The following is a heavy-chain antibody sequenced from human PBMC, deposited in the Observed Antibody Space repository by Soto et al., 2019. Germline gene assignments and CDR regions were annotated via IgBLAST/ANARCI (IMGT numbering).Heavy chain of an antibody. D-gene: IGHD3-22*01. Sequence: SETLSLTCTVSGGSVSSGSYYWSWIRQPPGKGLEWIGYIYYSGSTNYNPSLKSRVTISVDTSKNQFSLKLSSVTAADTAVYYCPCSYYDRSGHYLVLGDYRGQGTLVTVTS. CDR2: IYYSGST. CDR3: PCSYYDRSGHYLVLGDY. J-gene: IGHJ4*02. V-gene: IGHV4-61*01. CDR1: GGSVSSGSYY.